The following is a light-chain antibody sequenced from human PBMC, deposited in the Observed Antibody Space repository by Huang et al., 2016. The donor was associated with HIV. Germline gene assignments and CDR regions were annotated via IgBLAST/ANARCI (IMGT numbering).Light chain of an antibody. CDR2: GAS. V-gene: IGKV1-27*01. J-gene: IGKJ3*01. CDR3: QRYNSAPDT. CDR1: QGISNY. Sequence: DIQMTQSPSSLSASVGDRVTITCRASQGISNYLVWYQQKAGKVPKLLIYGASTLQSGVPSRFSGSGSGTDVTLTISSLRPEDVATYYCQRYNSAPDTFGPGTKVDIK.